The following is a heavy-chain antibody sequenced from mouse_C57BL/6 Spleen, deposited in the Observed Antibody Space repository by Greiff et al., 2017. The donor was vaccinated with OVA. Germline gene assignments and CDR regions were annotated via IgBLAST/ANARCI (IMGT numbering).Heavy chain of an antibody. CDR1: GYAFTNYL. CDR3: ARETTVVAGDY. CDR2: INPGSGGT. D-gene: IGHD1-1*01. Sequence: LQESGAELVRPGTSVKVSCKASGYAFTNYLIEWVKQRPGQGLEWIGVINPGSGGTNYNEKFKGKATLTADKSSSTAYMQLSSLTSEDSAVYFCARETTVVAGDYWGQGTTLTVSS. V-gene: IGHV1-54*01. J-gene: IGHJ2*01.